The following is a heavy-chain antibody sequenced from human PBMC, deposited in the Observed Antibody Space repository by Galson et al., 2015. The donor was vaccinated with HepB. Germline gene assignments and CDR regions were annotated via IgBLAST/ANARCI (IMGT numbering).Heavy chain of an antibody. D-gene: IGHD2-2*01. J-gene: IGHJ6*02. V-gene: IGHV3-48*03. Sequence: LRLSCAASGFTFSSYEMNWVRQAPGKGLEWVSYISSSGSTIYYADSVKGRFTISRDNAKNSLYLQMNSLRAEDTAVYYCARVVVVPAAPLVGFYYYYGMDVWGQGTTVTVSS. CDR1: GFTFSSYE. CDR2: ISSSGSTI. CDR3: ARVVVVPAAPLVGFYYYYGMDV.